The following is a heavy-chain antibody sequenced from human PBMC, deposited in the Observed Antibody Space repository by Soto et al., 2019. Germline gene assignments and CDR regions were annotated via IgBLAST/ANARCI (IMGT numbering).Heavy chain of an antibody. CDR3: AGATRGYSPAVA. J-gene: IGHJ6*02. CDR1: GFTFSSFG. D-gene: IGHD5-18*01. V-gene: IGHV3-48*01. Sequence: PGGSLRLSCATSGFTFSSFGMHWVRQAPGKGLEWVSYISSTSNTIYYADSVKGRFTISRDNAKNSLYLQMNSLRAEDTAVYYCAGATRGYSPAVAWGHGTTVTVSS. CDR2: ISSTSNTI.